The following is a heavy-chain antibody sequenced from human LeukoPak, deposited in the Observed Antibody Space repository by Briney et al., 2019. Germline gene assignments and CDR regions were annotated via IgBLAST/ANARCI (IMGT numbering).Heavy chain of an antibody. J-gene: IGHJ4*02. V-gene: IGHV3-74*01. CDR1: GFTFSSYW. CDR2: VNSEGSST. Sequence: GGSLRLSCAASGFTFSSYWMHWVRQAPGKGLVWVSRVNSEGSSTTYADSVKGRFTISRDNAKNTLYLQMNSLRAEDTAVYYCARGSTQYSSGWYGLDYWGQGTLVTVSS. D-gene: IGHD6-19*01. CDR3: ARGSTQYSSGWYGLDY.